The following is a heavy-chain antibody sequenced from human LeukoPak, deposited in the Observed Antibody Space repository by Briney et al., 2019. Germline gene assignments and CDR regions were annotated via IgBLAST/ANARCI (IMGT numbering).Heavy chain of an antibody. CDR2: MNPNSGNT. J-gene: IGHJ3*02. Sequence: ASVKVSCKASVYTFTSYDINCVRQATGQGREWMGWMNPNSGNTGYAQKLQGRVTMTRNTSISTAYMELSSLRSEDTAVYYCVLGLRITMIPGAFDIWGQGTMVTVSS. V-gene: IGHV1-8*01. CDR1: VYTFTSYD. D-gene: IGHD3-22*01. CDR3: VLGLRITMIPGAFDI.